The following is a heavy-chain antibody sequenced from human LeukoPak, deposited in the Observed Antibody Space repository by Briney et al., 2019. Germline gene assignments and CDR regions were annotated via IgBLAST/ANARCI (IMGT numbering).Heavy chain of an antibody. D-gene: IGHD5-24*01. CDR3: ARDGLQFLDYFDY. CDR1: GFTFSTYH. J-gene: IGHJ4*02. CDR2: IRGSSSTM. Sequence: GGSLRLSCVASGFTFSTYHMNWVRQAPGKGLEWISYIRGSSSTMYCADSVRGRFTISRDNAKNSLYLPMNSLRAEDTAVYYCARDGLQFLDYFDYWGQGALVTVSS. V-gene: IGHV3-48*01.